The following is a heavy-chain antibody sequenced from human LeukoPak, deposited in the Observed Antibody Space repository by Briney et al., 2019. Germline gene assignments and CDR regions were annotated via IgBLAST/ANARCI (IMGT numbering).Heavy chain of an antibody. CDR3: ARGSDSGTPRWFDP. CDR2: IDPNDGGT. V-gene: IGHV1-2*06. CDR1: GYTFTGHF. J-gene: IGHJ5*02. D-gene: IGHD1-26*01. Sequence: ASVTVSCKASGYTFTGHFIQWVRQAPGQGPEWMGRIDPNDGGTNYAQKFQGRVTMTRDTSISTAYMKLSSLRSGDTAVYYCARGSDSGTPRWFDPWGQGTLVTV.